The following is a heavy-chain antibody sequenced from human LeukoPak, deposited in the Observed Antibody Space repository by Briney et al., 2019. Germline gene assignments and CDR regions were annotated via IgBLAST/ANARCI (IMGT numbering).Heavy chain of an antibody. V-gene: IGHV3-30-3*01. J-gene: IGHJ4*02. Sequence: GGSLRLSCAASGFTFSSYAMHWVRQAPGKGLEWVAVISYDGSNKYYADSVKGRFTISRDNSKNTLYLQMNSLRAEDTAVYYCARDHFDDNYFDYWGQGTLVTVSS. CDR2: ISYDGSNK. CDR1: GFTFSSYA. D-gene: IGHD3-9*01. CDR3: ARDHFDDNYFDY.